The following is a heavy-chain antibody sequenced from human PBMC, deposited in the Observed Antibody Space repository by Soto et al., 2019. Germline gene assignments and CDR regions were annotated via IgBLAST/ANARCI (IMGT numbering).Heavy chain of an antibody. J-gene: IGHJ5*02. CDR1: GGTFSSYA. V-gene: IGHV1-69*01. Sequence: QVQLVQSGAEVKKPGSSVKVSCKASGGTFSSYAISWVRQAPGQGLEWMGGIIPICGTANYAQKFQGRVTFTADESTSTAYRELSSLRSEDTAVYYCARGRGVLATTVTTLASWGQGTLVTVSS. CDR2: IIPICGTA. CDR3: ARGRGVLATTVTTLAS. D-gene: IGHD4-17*01.